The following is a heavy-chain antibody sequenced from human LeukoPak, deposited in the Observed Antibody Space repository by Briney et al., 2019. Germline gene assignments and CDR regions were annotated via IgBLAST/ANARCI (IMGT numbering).Heavy chain of an antibody. J-gene: IGHJ4*02. CDR3: VRDFRSADY. Sequence: PGGSLRLSCAASGFTFSGYYMSWIRQAPGKGLEWVSYISSSGSTIYYADSVKARFIISRDNARNTVYLQMNSLRVEDTAVYYCVRDFRSADYWGQGTLVTVSS. CDR1: GFTFSGYY. V-gene: IGHV3-11*04. CDR2: ISSSGSTI.